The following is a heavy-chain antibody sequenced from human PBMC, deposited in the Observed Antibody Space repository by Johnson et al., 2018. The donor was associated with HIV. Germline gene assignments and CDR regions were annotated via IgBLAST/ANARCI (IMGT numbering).Heavy chain of an antibody. CDR2: VKGDGSYT. Sequence: VQLVESGGGLVQPGGSLRLSCAASRFTFTNYWMNWVRQAPGKGLVWVSRVKGDGSYTTYADAVKGRFTISRDNDKNTLYLQMTSLRVEDTAVYVCASEMVTTGFRAVDLWGQGTMVTVSS. CDR3: ASEMVTTGFRAVDL. V-gene: IGHV3-74*01. J-gene: IGHJ3*01. CDR1: RFTFTNYW. D-gene: IGHD1-1*01.